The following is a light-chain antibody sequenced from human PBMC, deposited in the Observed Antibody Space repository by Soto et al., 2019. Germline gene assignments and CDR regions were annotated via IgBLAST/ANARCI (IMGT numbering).Light chain of an antibody. Sequence: DIPMTQSPSSLSASVGDRVTITCRASQSISRYLNWYQQKPGKAPKLLIYAASSLQSGVPSRFSGSGSGTDFTLTISSLQPEDSGTYYCQQSYSTPRLFTFGQGTNLEI. CDR1: QSISRY. CDR2: AAS. CDR3: QQSYSTPRLFT. J-gene: IGKJ2*01. V-gene: IGKV1-39*01.